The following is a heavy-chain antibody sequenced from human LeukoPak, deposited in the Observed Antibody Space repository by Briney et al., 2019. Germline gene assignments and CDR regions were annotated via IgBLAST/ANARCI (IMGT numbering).Heavy chain of an antibody. J-gene: IGHJ6*03. CDR3: ARDSKVYCSGGSCYLDYYYYYMDV. Sequence: GGSLRLSCAASGFTFSSYGMHWVRQAPGKGLEWVAVISYDGSNKYYADSVKGRFTISRDNSKNTLYLQMNSLRAEDTAVYYCARDSKVYCSGGSCYLDYYYYYMDVWGKGTTVTVSS. CDR2: ISYDGSNK. D-gene: IGHD2-15*01. V-gene: IGHV3-30*03. CDR1: GFTFSSYG.